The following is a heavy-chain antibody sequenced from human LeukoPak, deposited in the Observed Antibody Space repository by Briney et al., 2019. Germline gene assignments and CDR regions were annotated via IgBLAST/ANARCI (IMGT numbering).Heavy chain of an antibody. V-gene: IGHV2-70*11. D-gene: IGHD3-16*01. J-gene: IGHJ5*02. CDR3: ARLSTVYDYVWGSYPLGWFDP. CDR2: IDWDDDK. Sequence: SGPTLVKPTQTLTLTCTFSGFSLSTSGVGVGWIRQPPGKALEWLARIDWDDDKYYSTSLKTRLTTSKDTSKNQVVLTMTNMDPMDTATYYCARLSTVYDYVWGSYPLGWFDPWGQGILVTVSS. CDR1: GFSLSTSGVG.